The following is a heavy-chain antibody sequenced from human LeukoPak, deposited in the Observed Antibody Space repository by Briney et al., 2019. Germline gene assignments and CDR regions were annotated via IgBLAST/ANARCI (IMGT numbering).Heavy chain of an antibody. CDR3: ARGERYSSSSYNYYYMDV. V-gene: IGHV4-59*01. J-gene: IGHJ6*03. Sequence: SETLSLTCTVSGGSISSYYWSWIRQPPGEGRERIGYIYYSGSTNYNPSLKSRVTISVDTSKNQFSLKLSSVTAADTAVYYCARGERYSSSSYNYYYMDVWGKGTTVTVSS. CDR2: IYYSGST. D-gene: IGHD6-6*01. CDR1: GGSISSYY.